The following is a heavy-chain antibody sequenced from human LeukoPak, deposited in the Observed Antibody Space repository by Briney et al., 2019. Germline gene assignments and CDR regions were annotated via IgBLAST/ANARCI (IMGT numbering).Heavy chain of an antibody. CDR2: IYSGDSDT. V-gene: IGHV5-51*01. D-gene: IGHD5-12*01. CDR3: AKTASSGYEFDC. J-gene: IGHJ4*02. CDR1: GYSFSSYW. Sequence: GESLKISCKGSGYSFSSYWIAWVRQMPGKGLEWMGIIYSGDSDTRYSPSFQGQVTISADTSISATYLQWSSLEASDTAMYYCAKTASSGYEFDCWGQGTLVTVSS.